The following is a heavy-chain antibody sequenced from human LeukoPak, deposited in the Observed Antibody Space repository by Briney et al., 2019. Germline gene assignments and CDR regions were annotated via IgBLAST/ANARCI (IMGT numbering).Heavy chain of an antibody. CDR2: TYNSGST. D-gene: IGHD6-13*01. CDR1: GGSISIYY. J-gene: IGHJ4*02. Sequence: SETLSLTCTVSGGSISIYYWSWIRQPPGKGLEWIGYTYNSGSTNYNPSLKSRVTISVDTSKNQFSLKLSSVTAADTAVYYCARGAIAAAGTFDYWGQGTLVTVSS. V-gene: IGHV4-59*01. CDR3: ARGAIAAAGTFDY.